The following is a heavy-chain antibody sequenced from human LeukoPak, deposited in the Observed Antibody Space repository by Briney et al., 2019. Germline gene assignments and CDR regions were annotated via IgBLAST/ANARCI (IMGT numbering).Heavy chain of an antibody. CDR1: GGSISSGGYY. J-gene: IGHJ4*02. CDR3: ARTYYYGSGSYVSFRYFDY. Sequence: SQTLSLTCTVSGGSISSGGYYWSWIRQHPGKGLEWIGYIYYSGSTYYNPSLKSRVTISVDTSKNQFSLKLSSVTAADTAVYYRARTYYYGSGSYVSFRYFDYWGQGTLVTVSS. V-gene: IGHV4-31*03. D-gene: IGHD3-10*01. CDR2: IYYSGST.